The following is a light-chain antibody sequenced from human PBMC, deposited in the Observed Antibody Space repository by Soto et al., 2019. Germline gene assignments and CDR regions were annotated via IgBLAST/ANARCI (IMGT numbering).Light chain of an antibody. V-gene: IGLV1-40*01. CDR3: QSYDSSLSGSGV. J-gene: IGLJ3*02. CDR2: GNN. Sequence: QSVLTQPPSVSGAPGQRVTNSCTGSSSNIGAGYDVHWSQQLPGTAPKLLIYGNNNRPSGVPDRCSGSKSGTSASLAITGLQADDEADYYCQSYDSSLSGSGVFGGGTKLTVL. CDR1: SSNIGAGYD.